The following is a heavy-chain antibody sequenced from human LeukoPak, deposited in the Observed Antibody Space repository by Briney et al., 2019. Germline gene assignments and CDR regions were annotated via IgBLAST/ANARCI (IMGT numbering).Heavy chain of an antibody. V-gene: IGHV3-23*01. CDR3: AKDPLSIMGALDY. CDR2: ISGSGGST. J-gene: IGHJ4*02. CDR1: GFTFSGYA. Sequence: GGSLRLSCAASGFTFSGYAMSWVGQAPRRGLKWVSVISGSGGSTYYADSVKGRCTISRDNSKNTLYLQMNSLRAEDTGVYYCAKDPLSIMGALDYWGQGTLVTVSS. D-gene: IGHD1-26*01.